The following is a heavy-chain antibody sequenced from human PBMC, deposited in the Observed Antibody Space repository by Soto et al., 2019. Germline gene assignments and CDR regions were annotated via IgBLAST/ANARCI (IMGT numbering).Heavy chain of an antibody. CDR1: GFTFSSYE. D-gene: IGHD4-17*01. CDR3: AREDYGGNPFDY. V-gene: IGHV3-48*03. Sequence: GGSLRLSCAASGFTFSSYEMNWVRQAPGKGLEWVSYISRSGTTIYYTDSVKGRFTISRDNAKNSLYLQMNSLRAEDTAVYFCAREDYGGNPFDYWGQGTLVTVSS. J-gene: IGHJ4*02. CDR2: ISRSGTTI.